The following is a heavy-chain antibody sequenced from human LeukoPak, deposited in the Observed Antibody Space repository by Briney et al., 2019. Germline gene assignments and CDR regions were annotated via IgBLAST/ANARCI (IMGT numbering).Heavy chain of an antibody. D-gene: IGHD6-13*01. CDR2: IYYSGST. V-gene: IGHV4-39*07. CDR3: AREVAAANDY. J-gene: IGHJ4*02. Sequence: PSETLSLTCAVSGGSISSSSYYWGWIRQPPGKGLEWIGSIYYSGSTYYNPSLKSRVTISVDTSKNQFSLKLSSVTAADTAVYYCAREVAAANDYWGQGTLVTVSS. CDR1: GGSISSSSYY.